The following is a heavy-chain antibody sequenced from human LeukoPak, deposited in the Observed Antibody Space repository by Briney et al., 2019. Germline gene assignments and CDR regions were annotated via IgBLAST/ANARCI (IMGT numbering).Heavy chain of an antibody. CDR2: IRTSGIT. CDR3: ARDLGSNYAYFDY. D-gene: IGHD1-26*01. V-gene: IGHV4-4*07. Sequence: PSETLSLTCTVSGGSISSHYWSWLRQPAGKGLEYIGRIRTSGITNYNPSLKRRVTMSGDTSKNQFYLNLRSVTAADTAVYYCARDLGSNYAYFDYWGQGSLVTVSS. J-gene: IGHJ4*02. CDR1: GGSISSHY.